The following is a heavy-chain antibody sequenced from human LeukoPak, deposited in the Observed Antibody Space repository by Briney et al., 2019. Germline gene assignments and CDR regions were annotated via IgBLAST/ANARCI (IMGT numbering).Heavy chain of an antibody. J-gene: IGHJ4*02. CDR2: IYPGDSDT. D-gene: IGHD1-26*01. CDR1: RYNFSTSW. CDR3: AKHPSGNSYLPLDC. V-gene: IGHV5-51*01. Sequence: GESLKISCKGSRYNFSTSWIGWVRQMPGKGLEWMGVIYPGDSDTIYSPSFQGQVTLSADKSISTAYLQWNTLKASDTATYYCAKHPSGNSYLPLDCWGQGTLVTVSS.